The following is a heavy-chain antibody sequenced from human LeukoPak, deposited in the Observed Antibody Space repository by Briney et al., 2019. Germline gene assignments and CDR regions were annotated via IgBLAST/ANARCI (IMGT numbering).Heavy chain of an antibody. V-gene: IGHV3-21*01. D-gene: IGHD3-9*01. J-gene: IGHJ4*02. CDR1: GFTFSSYS. Sequence: PGGSLRLSCAASGFTFSSYSMNWVRQAPGKGLEWVSSISSSSSYIYYADSVKGRFTISRDNAKNTPYLQMTSLRTEDTAVYYCARDLTITGWLPFDDWGQGTLVTVSS. CDR3: ARDLTITGWLPFDD. CDR2: ISSSSSYI.